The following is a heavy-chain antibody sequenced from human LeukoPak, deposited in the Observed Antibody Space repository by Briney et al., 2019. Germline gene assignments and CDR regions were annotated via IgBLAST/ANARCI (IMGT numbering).Heavy chain of an antibody. CDR3: ARDLGGVEANWFDP. CDR1: GGSISSYY. D-gene: IGHD3-16*01. CDR2: IYYSGST. V-gene: IGHV4-59*01. J-gene: IGHJ5*02. Sequence: SETLSLTCTVSGGSISSYYWSWIRQPPGKGLEWIGYIYYSGSTNYNPSLKSRVTISVDASKNQFSLKLSSVTAADTAVYYCARDLGGVEANWFDPWGQGTLVTVSS.